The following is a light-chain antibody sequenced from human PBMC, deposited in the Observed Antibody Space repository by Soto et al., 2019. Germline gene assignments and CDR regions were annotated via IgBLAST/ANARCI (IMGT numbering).Light chain of an antibody. V-gene: IGKV1-5*03. Sequence: IKMDQFPSTLSGSVRARVTITCRASQTISSWLAWYQQKPGKAPKLLIYKASTLKSGVPSRFSGRGSGTGLTVPLICQEPGHVACRYMRHPAHYLEEIGEGTKVDIK. J-gene: IGKJ2*01. CDR3: RHPAHYLEE. CDR2: KAS. CDR1: QTISSW.